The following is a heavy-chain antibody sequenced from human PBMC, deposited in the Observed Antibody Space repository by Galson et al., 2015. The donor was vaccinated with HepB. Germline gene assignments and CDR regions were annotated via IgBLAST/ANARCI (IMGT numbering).Heavy chain of an antibody. CDR1: GFTFSSYS. CDR3: ARDVASVVVPAAMGGWFDP. V-gene: IGHV3-21*01. D-gene: IGHD2-2*01. Sequence: SLRLSCAASGFTFSSYSMNWVRQAPGKGLEWVSSISSSSSYIYYADSVKGRFTISRDDAKNSLYLQMNSLRAEDTAVYYCARDVASVVVPAAMGGWFDPWGQGTLVTVSS. CDR2: ISSSSSYI. J-gene: IGHJ5*02.